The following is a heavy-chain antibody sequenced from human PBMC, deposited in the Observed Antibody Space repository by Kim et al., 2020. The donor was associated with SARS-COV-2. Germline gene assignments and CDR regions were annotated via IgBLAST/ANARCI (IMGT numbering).Heavy chain of an antibody. CDR3: ARHRMMYSTPYYFDF. J-gene: IGHJ4*02. Sequence: SETLSLTCAVSGDSFRNSNSYYWGWIRQPPGKGLEWIGSLYYTGSTYYNPSLKSRVTMSVDTSKNQFSLKLTSLTAADTAIYYCARHRMMYSTPYYFDFWGQGALVTVSS. CDR2: LYYTGST. CDR1: GDSFRNSNSYY. V-gene: IGHV4-39*01. D-gene: IGHD6-13*01.